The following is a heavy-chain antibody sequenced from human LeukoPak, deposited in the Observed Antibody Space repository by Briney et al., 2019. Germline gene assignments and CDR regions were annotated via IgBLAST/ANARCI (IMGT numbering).Heavy chain of an antibody. CDR3: ARGIGRNWFDP. CDR1: GFTVSSNY. D-gene: IGHD1-26*01. V-gene: IGHV3-66*01. J-gene: IGHJ5*02. CDR2: IYSGGST. Sequence: GGSLRLSCAASGFTVSSNYMSWVRQAPGKGLEWVSVIYSGGSTYYADSVKGRFTISRDNSKDTLYLQMNSLRAEDTAVYYCARGIGRNWFDPWGQGTLVTVSS.